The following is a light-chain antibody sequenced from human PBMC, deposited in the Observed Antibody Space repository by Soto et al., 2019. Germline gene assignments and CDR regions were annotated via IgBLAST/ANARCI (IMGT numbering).Light chain of an antibody. CDR1: QTVSSN. Sequence: EIVMSQSPATLSVSPGERATLSCRVSQTVSSNLAWYQQKPGQAPRLLIYGASTRATGIPARFSGSGSGTEFTLTISSLQSEDLAVYYCQQYNNWPTFGQGTNVDI. J-gene: IGKJ1*01. V-gene: IGKV3-15*01. CDR2: GAS. CDR3: QQYNNWPT.